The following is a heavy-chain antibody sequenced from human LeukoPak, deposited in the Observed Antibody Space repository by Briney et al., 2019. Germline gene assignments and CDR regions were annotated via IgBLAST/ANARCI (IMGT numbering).Heavy chain of an antibody. CDR2: ISGSGGST. CDR1: GFTFSSYA. J-gene: IGHJ4*02. CDR3: AKDFWSGSPRPYYFDY. V-gene: IGHV3-23*01. Sequence: GGSLRLSCAASGFTFSSYAMSWVRQAPGKGLEWVSAISGSGGSTYYADSVKGRFTISRDNSKNTLYLQMNSLRAEDTAVYYGAKDFWSGSPRPYYFDYWAQGTLVTVSS. D-gene: IGHD3-3*01.